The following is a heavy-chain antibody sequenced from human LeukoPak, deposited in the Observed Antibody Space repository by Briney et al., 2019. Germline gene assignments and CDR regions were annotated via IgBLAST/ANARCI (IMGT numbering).Heavy chain of an antibody. CDR3: VAGIDY. J-gene: IGHJ4*02. V-gene: IGHV5-10-1*01. D-gene: IGHD6-19*01. CDR2: IDPSDGTT. Sequence: GESLKISCKGSGNSFSNYWINWVRQMPGKGLEWMGRIDPSDGTTNYSPSFQGHVTITTDKSITTAYLHWSSLKASDTAIYYCVAGIDYWGQGTRVTVSS. CDR1: GNSFSNYW.